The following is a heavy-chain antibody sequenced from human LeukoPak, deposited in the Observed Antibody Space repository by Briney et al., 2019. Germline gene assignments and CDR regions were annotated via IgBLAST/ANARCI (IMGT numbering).Heavy chain of an antibody. CDR1: GYTFTSSG. Sequence: ASVKVSCTASGYTFTSSGISWVRQAPGQGLEWMGWISAYNGNTNYAQKLQGRVTMTKDTSTSTDYVELRSLRSDDTAVYYCASPFYYDRGDAFDIWGQGTMVTVSS. CDR2: ISAYNGNT. J-gene: IGHJ3*02. V-gene: IGHV1-18*01. CDR3: ASPFYYDRGDAFDI. D-gene: IGHD3-3*01.